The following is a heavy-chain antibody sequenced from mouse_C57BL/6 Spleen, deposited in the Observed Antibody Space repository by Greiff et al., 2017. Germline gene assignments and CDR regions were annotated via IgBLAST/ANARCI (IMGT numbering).Heavy chain of an antibody. CDR2: IYPGDGDT. CDR3: IGYFDY. Sequence: VQGVESGPELVKPGASVKISCKASGYAFSSSWMNWVKQRPGKGLEWIGRIYPGDGDTNYNGKFKGKATLTADKSSSTAYMQLSSLTSEDSAVYFCIGYFDYWGQGTTLTVSS. D-gene: IGHD2-14*01. CDR1: GYAFSSSW. J-gene: IGHJ2*01. V-gene: IGHV1-82*01.